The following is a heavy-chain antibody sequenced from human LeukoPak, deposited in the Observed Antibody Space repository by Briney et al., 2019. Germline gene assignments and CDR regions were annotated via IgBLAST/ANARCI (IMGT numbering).Heavy chain of an antibody. V-gene: IGHV4-34*01. CDR2: INHSGST. CDR1: GGSFSGYY. D-gene: IGHD2-15*01. Sequence: SETLSLTCAVYGGSFSGYYWSWIRQPPGKGLEWIGEINHSGSTNYNPSLKSRVTISVDTSKNQFSLKLSSVTAADTAVYYCARGPGCSGGGCYPRYYYYGMDVWGKGTTVTVSS. J-gene: IGHJ6*04. CDR3: ARGPGCSGGGCYPRYYYYGMDV.